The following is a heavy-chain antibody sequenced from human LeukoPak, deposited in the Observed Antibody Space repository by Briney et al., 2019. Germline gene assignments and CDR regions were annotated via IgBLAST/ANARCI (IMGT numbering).Heavy chain of an antibody. CDR3: ARGRRAASGPSTLFDY. CDR1: GYSFTIYW. CDR2: IYPGDSDT. V-gene: IGHV5-51*01. Sequence: GESLKIPCKGSGYSFTIYWIGWVRQMPGKGLEWMGIIYPGDSDTRYSPSFQGQVTISADRSISTAYLQWSSLKASDTAMYYCARGRRAASGPSTLFDYWGQGTLVTVSS. D-gene: IGHD6-25*01. J-gene: IGHJ4*02.